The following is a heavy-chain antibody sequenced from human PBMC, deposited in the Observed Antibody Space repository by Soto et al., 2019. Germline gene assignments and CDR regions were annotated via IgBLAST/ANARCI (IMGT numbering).Heavy chain of an antibody. CDR2: INPSGGST. V-gene: IGHV1-46*03. D-gene: IGHD2-2*01. CDR1: GYTFTSYY. CDR3: AREEKGAISETPPYYYYMDV. J-gene: IGHJ6*03. Sequence: GASVKVSCKASGYTFTSYYMHWVRQAPGQGLEWMGIINPSGGSTSYAQKFQGRVTMTRDTSTSTVYMELSSLRSEDTAVYYCAREEKGAISETPPYYYYMDVWGKGTTVTVSS.